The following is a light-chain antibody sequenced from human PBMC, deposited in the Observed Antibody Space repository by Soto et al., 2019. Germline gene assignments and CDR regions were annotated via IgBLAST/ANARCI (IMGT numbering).Light chain of an antibody. Sequence: QSALTQPPSASGSPGQSVTISCIGTSXDVGLYDYVSWYQQHPGKVPKLLIYEVTQRPSGVPDRFSGSKSGNTASLTVSGLQAEDEADYYCSSYGGNSNYVFGTGTKVTVL. CDR2: EVT. CDR3: SSYGGNSNYV. V-gene: IGLV2-8*01. CDR1: SXDVGLYDY. J-gene: IGLJ1*01.